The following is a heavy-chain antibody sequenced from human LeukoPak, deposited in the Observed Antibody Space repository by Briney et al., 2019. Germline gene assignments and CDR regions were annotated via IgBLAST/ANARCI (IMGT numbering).Heavy chain of an antibody. Sequence: SETLSLTCTVSGGSISSGGYYWSWIRQPPGKGLEWIGYIYHSGSTNYNPSLKSRVTISVDTSKNQFSLKLTSVTAADTAVYYCARDGGDPTREYQGDYWGQGTLVTVSS. CDR1: GGSISSGGYY. CDR2: IYHSGST. CDR3: ARDGGDPTREYQGDY. V-gene: IGHV4-30-2*05. D-gene: IGHD2/OR15-2a*01. J-gene: IGHJ4*02.